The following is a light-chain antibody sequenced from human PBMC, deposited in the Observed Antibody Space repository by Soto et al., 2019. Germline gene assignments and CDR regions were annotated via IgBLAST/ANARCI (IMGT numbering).Light chain of an antibody. V-gene: IGKV3-20*01. J-gene: IGKJ1*01. CDR2: QTS. CDR3: HQYGISPPT. CDR1: QYINTR. Sequence: EIVLTQSPATLSSFPGDRVTLSCRASQYINTRLAWYQHRPGQAPRLLIYQTSLRAAGIPARFSASGSGTDFTLTISSLEPEDFAVFYCHQYGISPPTFGPGTKVDIK.